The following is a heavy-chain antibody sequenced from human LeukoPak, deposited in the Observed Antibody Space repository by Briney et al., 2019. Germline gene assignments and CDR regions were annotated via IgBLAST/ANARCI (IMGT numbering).Heavy chain of an antibody. D-gene: IGHD1/OR15-1a*01. V-gene: IGHV3-23*01. CDR1: GFTFSSYA. J-gene: IGHJ4*02. CDR2: ISGSGGST. Sequence: GGSLRLSCAASGFTFSSYAMHWVRQAPGKGLEWVSAISGSGGSTYYADSVKGRFTISRDNAKNSLYLQMNSLRAEDTAVYYCARDRGNSRTTAYWGQGTLVTVSS. CDR3: ARDRGNSRTTAY.